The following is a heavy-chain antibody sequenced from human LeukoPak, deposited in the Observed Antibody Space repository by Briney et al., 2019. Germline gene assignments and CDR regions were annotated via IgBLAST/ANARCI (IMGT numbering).Heavy chain of an antibody. CDR1: GFTFSSYW. V-gene: IGHV3-74*01. CDR2: IKSDGSST. CDR3: SRDSLSSCGGDCYSGLDV. D-gene: IGHD2-21*02. J-gene: IGHJ6*02. Sequence: GGSLRLSCAASGFTFSSYWMNWVRQAPGEALMWVSRIKSDGSSTTYADSVKGRFTISRDNAKNTLYLQMNSLRAEGTAVYYCSRDSLSSCGGDCYSGLDVWGQGTTVTVSS.